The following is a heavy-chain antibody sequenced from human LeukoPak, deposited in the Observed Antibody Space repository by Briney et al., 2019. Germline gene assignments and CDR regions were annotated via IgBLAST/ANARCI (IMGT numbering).Heavy chain of an antibody. J-gene: IGHJ5*02. V-gene: IGHV3-30-3*01. D-gene: IGHD6-6*01. Sequence: PGGSLRLSCAASGFTFSSYAMHWVRQAPGKGLEWVAVISYDGSNKYYADSVKGRFTISRDNSRNTLYLQMSSLRAEDTAVYYCARVPIAARTLYNWFDPWGQGTLVTVSS. CDR1: GFTFSSYA. CDR3: ARVPIAARTLYNWFDP. CDR2: ISYDGSNK.